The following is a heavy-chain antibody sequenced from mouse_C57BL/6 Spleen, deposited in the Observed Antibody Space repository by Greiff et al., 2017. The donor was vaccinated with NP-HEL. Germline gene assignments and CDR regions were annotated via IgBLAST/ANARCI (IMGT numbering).Heavy chain of an antibody. CDR2: INPSSGYT. Sequence: QVQLKQSGAELARPGASVKMSCKASGYTFTSYTMHWVKQRPGQGLEWIGYINPSSGYTKYNQKFKDKATLTADKSSSKAYMQLSSLTSEDSAVFYGSRGDYDGYFDVWGTGTTVTVAS. D-gene: IGHD2-4*01. J-gene: IGHJ1*03. V-gene: IGHV1-4*01. CDR3: SRGDYDGYFDV. CDR1: GYTFTSYT.